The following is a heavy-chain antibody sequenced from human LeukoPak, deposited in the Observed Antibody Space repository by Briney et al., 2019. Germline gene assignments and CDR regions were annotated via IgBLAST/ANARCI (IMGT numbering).Heavy chain of an antibody. CDR2: IYYSGST. J-gene: IGHJ1*01. CDR3: ARDSRYCSSTSCPAEYFQH. D-gene: IGHD2-2*01. V-gene: IGHV4-39*07. Sequence: SETLSLTCTVSGGSISSSSYYWGWIRQPPGKGLEWIGSIYYSGSTYYNPSLKSRVTISVDTSKNQFSLKLSSVTAADTAVYYCARDSRYCSSTSCPAEYFQHWGQGTLVTVSS. CDR1: GGSISSSSYY.